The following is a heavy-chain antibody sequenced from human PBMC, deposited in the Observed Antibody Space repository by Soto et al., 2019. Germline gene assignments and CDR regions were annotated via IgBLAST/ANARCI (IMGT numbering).Heavy chain of an antibody. CDR1: GYSFTSYW. CDR3: ARHHMIVAPDAFDI. V-gene: IGHV5-51*01. CDR2: IYPGDSDT. D-gene: IGHD3-22*01. Sequence: PGESLKISCNGSGYSFTSYWIGWVRQMPGKGLEWMGVIYPGDSDTRYSPSFQGQVTISADKSISTAYLQWSSLKASDTAMYYCARHHMIVAPDAFDIWGQGTMVTVSS. J-gene: IGHJ3*02.